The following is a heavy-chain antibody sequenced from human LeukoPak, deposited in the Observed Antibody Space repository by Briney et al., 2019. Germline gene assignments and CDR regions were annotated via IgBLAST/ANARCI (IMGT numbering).Heavy chain of an antibody. CDR2: IYPGDSDT. Sequence: GESLKISCKGSGYSFTNNWIAWVRQMPGKGLEWMGIIYPGDSDTRYSPSFQGQVTISADKSIGTAYLQCSSLKASERALYYFAIREGRAPQDFDYWRQGTLVTGSS. V-gene: IGHV5-51*01. CDR3: AIREGRAPQDFDY. J-gene: IGHJ4*02. CDR1: GYSFTNNW.